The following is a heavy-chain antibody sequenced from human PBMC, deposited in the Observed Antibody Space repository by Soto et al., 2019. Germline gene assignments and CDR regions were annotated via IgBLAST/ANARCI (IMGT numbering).Heavy chain of an antibody. D-gene: IGHD3-10*01. V-gene: IGHV1-69*13. CDR3: ARGEYYYGSGSYNRRDAFDI. CDR2: IIPIFGTA. J-gene: IGHJ3*02. Sequence: ASVKVSCKDSGGTLSSYAISWVRQAPGQGLEWMGGIIPIFGTANYAQKFQGRVTITADESTSTAYMELSSLRSEDTAVYYCARGEYYYGSGSYNRRDAFDIWGQGTMVTVSS. CDR1: GGTLSSYA.